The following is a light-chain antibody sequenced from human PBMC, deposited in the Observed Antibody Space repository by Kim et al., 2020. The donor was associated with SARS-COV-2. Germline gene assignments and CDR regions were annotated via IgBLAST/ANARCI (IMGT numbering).Light chain of an antibody. CDR3: QVWDTSIYHVL. Sequence: QGEAARITCGGNNSGGKGVNWYQQKPGQAPVLVISYDNARPSGIPERFSGSNSGNTATLTISGVEAGDEADYYCQVWDTSIYHVLFGGGTQLTVL. CDR1: NSGGKG. V-gene: IGLV3-21*04. J-gene: IGLJ3*02. CDR2: YDN.